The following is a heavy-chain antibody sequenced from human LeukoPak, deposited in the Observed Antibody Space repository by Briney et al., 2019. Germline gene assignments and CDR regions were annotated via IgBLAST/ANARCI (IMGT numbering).Heavy chain of an antibody. J-gene: IGHJ6*03. V-gene: IGHV3-30*01. CDR2: ISYDGSNK. CDR3: ARDLYSSGYYPYYYYMDV. CDR1: GFTFSSYA. D-gene: IGHD3-22*01. Sequence: PGRSLRPSCAASGFTFSSYAMHWVRQAPGKGLEWVAVISYDGSNKYYADSVKGRFTISRDNSKNTLYLQMNSLRAEDTAVYYCARDLYSSGYYPYYYYMDVWGKGTTVTVSS.